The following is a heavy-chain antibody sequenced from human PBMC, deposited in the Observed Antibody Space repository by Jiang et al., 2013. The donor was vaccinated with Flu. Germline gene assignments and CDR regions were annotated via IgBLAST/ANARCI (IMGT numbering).Heavy chain of an antibody. Sequence: VQLVESGGGLVKPGGSLRLSCAASGFAFSNAWMNWVRQAPGKGLEWVGRIKRESDSGTTDYAAPMKGRFTISRDDSKNTLYLQMTSLRIEDTAVYYCSTDVVRPYIMDVWGQGTTVIVSS. CDR2: IKRESDSGTT. CDR1: GFAFSNAW. V-gene: IGHV3-15*01. CDR3: STDVVRPYIMDV. J-gene: IGHJ6*02. D-gene: IGHD2-8*01.